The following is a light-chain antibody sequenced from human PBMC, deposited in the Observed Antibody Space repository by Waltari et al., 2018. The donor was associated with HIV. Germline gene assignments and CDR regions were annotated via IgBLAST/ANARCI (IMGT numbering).Light chain of an antibody. CDR3: CSYSGSGTLYV. CDR2: DVT. CDR1: SSDVGGYPF. J-gene: IGLJ1*01. Sequence: QSALTQPRSVSGSPGQSVTISCTGTSSDVGGYPFVSWYHHHPGKAPKLVISDVTKRPSGVPDRFSGSKSGNTASLTISGLQAEDEADYYCCSYSGSGTLYVFGTGTEVTVL. V-gene: IGLV2-11*01.